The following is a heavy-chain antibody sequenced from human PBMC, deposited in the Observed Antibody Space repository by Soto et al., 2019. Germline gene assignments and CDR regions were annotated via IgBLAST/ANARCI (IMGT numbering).Heavy chain of an antibody. CDR3: ARHKDTVVVVAADYGMDV. J-gene: IGHJ6*02. V-gene: IGHV4-59*08. CDR1: GGSISSYY. Sequence: SETLSLTCTVSGGSISSYYWSWIRQPPGKGLECIGYIYYSGSTNYNPSLKSRVTISVDTSKNQFSLKLSSVTAEDTAVYYCARHKDTVVVVAADYGMDVWGQGTTVTVSS. D-gene: IGHD2-15*01. CDR2: IYYSGST.